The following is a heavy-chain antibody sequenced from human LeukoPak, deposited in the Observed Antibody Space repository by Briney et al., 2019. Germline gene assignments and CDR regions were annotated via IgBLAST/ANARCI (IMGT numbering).Heavy chain of an antibody. Sequence: SETLSLTCAVYGGSFSGYYWSWIRQPPGKGLEWIGEINHSGSTNYNPSLKSRVTISVDTSKNQFSLKLSSVTAADTAVYYCARVLMVYAIPRWFDPWGQGTLVTVSS. J-gene: IGHJ5*02. CDR3: ARVLMVYAIPRWFDP. D-gene: IGHD2-8*01. CDR2: INHSGST. CDR1: GGSFSGYY. V-gene: IGHV4-34*01.